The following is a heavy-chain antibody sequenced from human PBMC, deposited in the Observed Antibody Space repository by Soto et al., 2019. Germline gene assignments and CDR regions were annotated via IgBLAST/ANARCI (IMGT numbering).Heavy chain of an antibody. D-gene: IGHD6-19*01. CDR2: ISTDGSVT. J-gene: IGHJ4*02. CDR3: ARAPYRSGWWGFDY. CDR1: GLTFRSYW. Sequence: EVQLVESGGGLVQPGGSLRLSCAASGLTFRSYWMHRVRQAPGKGLVWVSRISTDGSVTTYADSVKGRFTISRDNAKNTLYLQMNSLITEDTAVYYCARAPYRSGWWGFDYWGQGILVTVSS. V-gene: IGHV3-74*01.